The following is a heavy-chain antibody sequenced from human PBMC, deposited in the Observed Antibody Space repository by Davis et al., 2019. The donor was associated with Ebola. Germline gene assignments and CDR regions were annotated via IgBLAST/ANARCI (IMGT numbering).Heavy chain of an antibody. CDR3: ARATDEDFDY. V-gene: IGHV4-34*01. Sequence: SETLSLTCAVYGGSFSGYYWSWIRQPPGKGLEWIGEINHSGSTNYNPSLKSRVTISEDTSKNQFSLKLSSVTAADTAVYYCARATDEDFDYWGQGTLVTVSS. CDR2: INHSGST. J-gene: IGHJ4*02. CDR1: GGSFSGYY.